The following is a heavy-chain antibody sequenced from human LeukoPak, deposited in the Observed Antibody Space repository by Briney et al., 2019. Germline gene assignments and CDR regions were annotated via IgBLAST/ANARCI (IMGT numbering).Heavy chain of an antibody. J-gene: IGHJ3*02. CDR1: GFTFSSYE. D-gene: IGHD3-22*01. V-gene: IGHV3-48*03. Sequence: GGSLRLSCAASGFTFSSYEMNWVRQAPGKGLERVSYISSSGSTIYYADSVKGRFTISRDNAKNSLYLQMISLRAEDTAVYYCARDRNYYDSSGYYASGTFDISGQGTMLTVSS. CDR3: ARDRNYYDSSGYYASGTFDI. CDR2: ISSSGSTI.